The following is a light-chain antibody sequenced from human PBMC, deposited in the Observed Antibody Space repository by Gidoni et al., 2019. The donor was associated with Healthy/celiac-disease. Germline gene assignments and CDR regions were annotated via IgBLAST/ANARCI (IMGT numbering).Light chain of an antibody. J-gene: IGKJ1*01. CDR3: QKYNSASWT. CDR1: QGISNY. Sequence: DIQMTPSPSSLSASVGDSVTITCRASQGISNYLAWYQQKPGKVPKLLIYAASTLQSGVPSRFSGSGSGTDFTLTISSLQPEDVATYYCQKYNSASWTFGQGTKVEIK. V-gene: IGKV1-27*01. CDR2: AAS.